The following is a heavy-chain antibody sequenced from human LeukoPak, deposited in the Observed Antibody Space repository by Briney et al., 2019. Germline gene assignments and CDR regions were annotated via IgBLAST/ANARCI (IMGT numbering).Heavy chain of an antibody. CDR1: RFNFANHA. D-gene: IGHD2-21*02. Sequence: GGSLRLSCAASRFNFANHAMSWVRQTPGKGLEWVSAISGGGDITYYADSVRGRFTISRDNSKDTLFLQMHSLRPGDTAVYYCVREDTPATANYWGQGTLVTTSS. V-gene: IGHV3-23*01. J-gene: IGHJ4*02. CDR2: ISGGGDIT. CDR3: VREDTPATANY.